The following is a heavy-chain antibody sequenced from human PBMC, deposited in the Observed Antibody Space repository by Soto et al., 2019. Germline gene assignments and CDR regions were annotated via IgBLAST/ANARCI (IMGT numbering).Heavy chain of an antibody. D-gene: IGHD6-13*01. CDR1: GASMNSYH. Sequence: SETLSLTXTVSGASMNSYHWSWIRQPAGKGLEWIGHIHSSGSTNYNPSLKSRVTMSVDTSKNQFSLRLMSLTAADTAVYYCARDQGVAAAGITWFDPWGQGSLVTVSS. CDR2: IHSSGST. CDR3: ARDQGVAAAGITWFDP. V-gene: IGHV4-4*07. J-gene: IGHJ5*02.